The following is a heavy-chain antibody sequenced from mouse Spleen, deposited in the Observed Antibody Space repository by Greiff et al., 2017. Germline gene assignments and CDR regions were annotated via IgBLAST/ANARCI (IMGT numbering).Heavy chain of an antibody. CDR2: IDPETGGT. J-gene: IGHJ3*01. V-gene: IGHV1-15*01. D-gene: IGHD2-12*01. CDR1: GYTFTDYE. Sequence: VKLMESGAELVRPGASVTLSCKASGYTFTDYEMHWVKQTPVHGLEWIGAIDPETGGTAYNQKFKGKAILTADKSSSTAYMELRSLTSEDSAVYYCTRYYTPYGGFAYWGQGTLVTVSA. CDR3: TRYYTPYGGFAY.